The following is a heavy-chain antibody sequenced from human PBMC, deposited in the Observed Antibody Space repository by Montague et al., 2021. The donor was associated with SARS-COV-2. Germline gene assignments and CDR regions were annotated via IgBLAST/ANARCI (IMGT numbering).Heavy chain of an antibody. CDR2: IKQDGSEK. J-gene: IGHJ6*02. V-gene: IGHV3-7*01. Sequence: SLRLSCAASGLTFSSYWMSWVRQAPGKGLEWVANIKQDGSEKYYVDSVKGRFTISRDNAKNPLYLQMNSLRAEDTAVYYCARGGLYYYGSGSYWLPEHYYYYGMDVWGQGTTVTVSS. CDR3: ARGGLYYYGSGSYWLPEHYYYYGMDV. D-gene: IGHD3-10*01. CDR1: GLTFSSYW.